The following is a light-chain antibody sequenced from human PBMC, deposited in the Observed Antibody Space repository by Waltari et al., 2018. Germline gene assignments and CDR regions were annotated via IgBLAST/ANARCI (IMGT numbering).Light chain of an antibody. V-gene: IGKV3-15*01. CDR2: GAS. CDR3: QQYNTWPPWT. CDR1: QTVSSN. Sequence: ETVMTQSPATLSVSPGESATLSCRTSQTVSSNLAWYQQKPGQAPRLLIYGASIRATGVPARFSGSGSGKKFTLTIHSLQSEDFAIYYCQQYNTWPPWTFGQGTKVDIK. J-gene: IGKJ1*01.